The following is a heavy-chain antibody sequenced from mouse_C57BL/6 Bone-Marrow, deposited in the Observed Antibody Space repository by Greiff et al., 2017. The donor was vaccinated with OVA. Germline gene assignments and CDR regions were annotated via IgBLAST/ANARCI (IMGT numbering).Heavy chain of an antibody. Sequence: EVMLVESGGGLVKPGGSLKLSCAASGFTFSSYAMSWVRQTPEKRLEWVATISDGGNYTYYPDTVKGRFTISRDNAKNKLYLQMSQLKSEDTAMYYCARDRGNSFAYWGQGTLVTVSA. V-gene: IGHV5-4*01. CDR3: ARDRGNSFAY. CDR1: GFTFSSYA. D-gene: IGHD2-1*01. CDR2: ISDGGNYT. J-gene: IGHJ3*01.